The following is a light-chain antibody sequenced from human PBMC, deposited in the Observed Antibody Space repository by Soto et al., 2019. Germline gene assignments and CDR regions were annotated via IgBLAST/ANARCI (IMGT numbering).Light chain of an antibody. CDR3: AAWDARHVV. Sequence: QSVLTQPPSASGTPGQRVTISCSGSSSNIGSNTVNWYQQLPGTAPKLLIYSNNQRPSGVPDRFSGSKSGTSASLAISGLQSEDEADYYCAAWDARHVVFGGGTKLTVL. V-gene: IGLV1-44*01. CDR1: SSNIGSNT. J-gene: IGLJ2*01. CDR2: SNN.